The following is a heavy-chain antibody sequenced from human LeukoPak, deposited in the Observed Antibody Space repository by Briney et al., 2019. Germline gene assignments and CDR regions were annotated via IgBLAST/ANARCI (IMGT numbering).Heavy chain of an antibody. CDR1: GYTFNTYG. Sequence: ASVKVSCKASGYTFNTYGITWVRQAPGQGLEWMGWISGYNGKTKYAQKLQDRVTMTTDTSTTTAYMELRSLRSDDTAVYYCARDSALAQAVMFDYWGQGTLVTVSS. J-gene: IGHJ4*02. CDR3: ARDSALAQAVMFDY. CDR2: ISGYNGKT. D-gene: IGHD6-19*01. V-gene: IGHV1-18*01.